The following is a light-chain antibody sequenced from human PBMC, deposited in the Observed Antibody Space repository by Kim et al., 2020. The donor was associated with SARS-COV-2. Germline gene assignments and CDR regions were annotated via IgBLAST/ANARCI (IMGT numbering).Light chain of an antibody. CDR1: KLGDRY. Sequence: SSELTQPPSVSVSPGQTASITCSGDKLGDRYACWYQQKPGQSPVLVIYQDRKRPSGIPERFSGSNSGNTATLTISGTQAMVEADYYCQAWDSTTSVFGGG. V-gene: IGLV3-1*01. CDR2: QDR. CDR3: QAWDSTTSV. J-gene: IGLJ2*01.